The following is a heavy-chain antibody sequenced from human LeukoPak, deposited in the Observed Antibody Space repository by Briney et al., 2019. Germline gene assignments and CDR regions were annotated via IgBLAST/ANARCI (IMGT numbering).Heavy chain of an antibody. CDR3: AKDRGPFLVGFFDY. CDR1: GFTFSSYA. V-gene: IGHV3-23*01. D-gene: IGHD1-26*01. Sequence: VGSLRLSCAASGFTFSSYAMSWVRQAPGKELECFSAISGSGGSTYYADSVKGRFTISRDNSKNTLTLQMNSLRAEDTAVYYCAKDRGPFLVGFFDYWGQGTLVTVSS. CDR2: ISGSGGST. J-gene: IGHJ4*02.